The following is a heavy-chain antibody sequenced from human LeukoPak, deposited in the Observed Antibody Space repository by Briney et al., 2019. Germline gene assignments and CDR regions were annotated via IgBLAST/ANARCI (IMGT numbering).Heavy chain of an antibody. CDR2: INPNSGGT. CDR3: ARDRGYYDSSGYSRLGWYFDL. V-gene: IGHV1-2*02. CDR1: GYTFTGYY. J-gene: IGHJ2*01. D-gene: IGHD3-22*01. Sequence: GASVKVSCKASGYTFTGYYMHWVRQAPGQGLEWMGWINPNSGGTNYAQKFQGRVTMTRDTSISTAYMELCRLRSDDTAVYYCARDRGYYDSSGYSRLGWYFDLWGRGTLVTVSS.